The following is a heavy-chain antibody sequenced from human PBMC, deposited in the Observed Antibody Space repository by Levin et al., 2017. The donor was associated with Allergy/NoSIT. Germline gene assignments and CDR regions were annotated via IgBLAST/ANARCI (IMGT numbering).Heavy chain of an antibody. CDR1: GFTFSSYS. CDR3: AREYCSGGSCYSGGAFDI. D-gene: IGHD2-15*01. J-gene: IGHJ3*02. V-gene: IGHV3-48*02. CDR2: ISSSSSTI. Sequence: GESLKISCAASGFTFSSYSMNWVRQAPGKGLEWVSYISSSSSTIYYADSVKGRFTISRDNAKNSLYLQMNSLRDEDTAVYYCAREYCSGGSCYSGGAFDIWGQGTMVTVSS.